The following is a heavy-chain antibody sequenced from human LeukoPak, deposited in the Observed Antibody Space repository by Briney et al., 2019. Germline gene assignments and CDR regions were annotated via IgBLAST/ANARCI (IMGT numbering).Heavy chain of an antibody. CDR3: ARDRALYSGSYSPPG. V-gene: IGHV4-31*03. CDR2: IYYSGST. J-gene: IGHJ4*02. D-gene: IGHD1-26*01. CDR1: GGSISSGGYY. Sequence: TLSLTCTVSGGSISSGGYYWSWIRQHPGKGLEWIGYIYYSGSTYYNPSLKSRVIISVDTSKNQFSLKLSSVTAADTAVYYCARDRALYSGSYSPPGWGQGTLVTVSS.